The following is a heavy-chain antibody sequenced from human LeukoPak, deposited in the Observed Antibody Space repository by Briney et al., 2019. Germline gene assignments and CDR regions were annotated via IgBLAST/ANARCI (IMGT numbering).Heavy chain of an antibody. CDR1: GLTFSSYA. CDR3: ARVYYGDPPGDYMDV. D-gene: IGHD4-17*01. CDR2: ISSSSSYI. J-gene: IGHJ6*03. Sequence: GGSLRLSCAASGLTFSSYAMNWVRQAPGKGLEWVSSISSSSSYIYYADSVKGRFTISRDNAKNSLYLQMNSLRAEDTAVYYCARVYYGDPPGDYMDVWGKGTTVTVSS. V-gene: IGHV3-21*01.